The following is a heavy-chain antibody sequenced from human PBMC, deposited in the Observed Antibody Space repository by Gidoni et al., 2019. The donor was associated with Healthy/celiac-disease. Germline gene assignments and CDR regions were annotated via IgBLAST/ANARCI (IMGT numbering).Heavy chain of an antibody. D-gene: IGHD2-21*01. CDR3: ARRRWGGGDAYGMDV. Sequence: QVQLLQSGAEVKKPGSSLTVSCKAPGGTFTSYAISWVRQAPGQGLEWMGGIIPIFGTANYAQKFQGRVTITADESTSTAYMELSSLRSEDTAVYYCARRRWGGGDAYGMDVWGQGTTVTVSS. CDR2: IIPIFGTA. J-gene: IGHJ6*02. CDR1: GGTFTSYA. V-gene: IGHV1-69*01.